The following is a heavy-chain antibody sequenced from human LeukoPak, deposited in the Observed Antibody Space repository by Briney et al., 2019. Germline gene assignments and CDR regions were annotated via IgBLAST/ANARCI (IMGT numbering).Heavy chain of an antibody. CDR3: AREHHAVVVTAIRYDY. D-gene: IGHD2-21*02. CDR2: IYYSGST. V-gene: IGHV4-39*07. Sequence: SETLSLTCTVSGGSISSYYWSWIRQPPGKGLEWIGSIYYSGSTYYNPSLKSRVTISVDTSKNQFSLKLSSVTAADTAVYYCAREHHAVVVTAIRYDYWGQGTLVTVSS. J-gene: IGHJ4*02. CDR1: GGSISSYY.